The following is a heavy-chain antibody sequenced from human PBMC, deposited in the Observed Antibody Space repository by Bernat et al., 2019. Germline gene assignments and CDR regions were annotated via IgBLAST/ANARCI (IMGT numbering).Heavy chain of an antibody. D-gene: IGHD2-2*01. J-gene: IGHJ4*02. CDR3: ARGYCSSTSCQYYFDF. CDR1: GYTFSGYA. CDR2: INAGNGDT. Sequence: QVQLVQSGAEVKKPGASVKVSCKASGYTFSGYAIHWVRQAPGQRLEWMGWINAGNGDTKYSQKFQGRVTITRDTSASTAYMELSSLRSEDTAVDSCARGYCSSTSCQYYFDFWGQGTLVTVSS. V-gene: IGHV1-3*01.